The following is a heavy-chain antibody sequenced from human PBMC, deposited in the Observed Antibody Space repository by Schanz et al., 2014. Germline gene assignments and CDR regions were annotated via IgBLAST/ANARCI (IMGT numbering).Heavy chain of an antibody. CDR2: ISGRSSHI. CDR3: AKGMGYCSGGTCYDYYYYGLDV. Sequence: EVQLLQFGGGVVQPGRSLRLSCAASGFTFSNYAMNWVRQAPGKGLEWVSSISGRSSHIYYADSVKGRFSISRDNAKNSLYLQLNSLRAEDTAVYYCAKGMGYCSGGTCYDYYYYGLDVWGQGTTVTVSS. J-gene: IGHJ6*02. CDR1: GFTFSNYA. D-gene: IGHD2-15*01. V-gene: IGHV3-21*06.